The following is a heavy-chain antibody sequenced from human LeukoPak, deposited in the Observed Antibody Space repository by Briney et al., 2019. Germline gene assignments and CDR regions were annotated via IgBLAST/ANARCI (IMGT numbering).Heavy chain of an antibody. V-gene: IGHV3-53*01. CDR3: ARDRGEYSYAYDY. Sequence: PGGSLRLSCAASGFTFSSYAMSWVRQAPGKGLEWVSVIYSGGSTYYADSVKGRFTISRDNSKNTLYLQMNSLRAEDTAVYYCARDRGEYSYAYDYWGQGTLVTVSS. CDR2: IYSGGST. D-gene: IGHD5-18*01. CDR1: GFTFSSYA. J-gene: IGHJ4*02.